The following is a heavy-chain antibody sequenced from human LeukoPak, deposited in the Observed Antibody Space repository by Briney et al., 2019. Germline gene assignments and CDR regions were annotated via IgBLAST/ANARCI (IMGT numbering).Heavy chain of an antibody. CDR2: MNPNSGNT. J-gene: IGHJ4*02. V-gene: IGHV1-8*03. Sequence: ASVKVSCKASGYTFTSYDINWVRQATGQGLEWMGWMNPNSGNTGYAQKFQGRVTITRNTSISTAYVELSSLRSEDTAVYYCARGPNYYDSSGYYYLDYWGQGTLVTVSS. D-gene: IGHD3-22*01. CDR1: GYTFTSYD. CDR3: ARGPNYYDSSGYYYLDY.